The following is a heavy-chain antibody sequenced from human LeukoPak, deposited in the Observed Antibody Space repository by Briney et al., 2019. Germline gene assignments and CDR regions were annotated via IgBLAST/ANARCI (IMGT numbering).Heavy chain of an antibody. V-gene: IGHV3-21*01. Sequence: KPGGSLRLSCAASGFTFSSYSMNWVRQAPGKGLEWVSSISSSGNFIYYPDSMKGRFTISRDNAKNSLFLQMNSLRAEDTAIYYCARTSSVTPTPTFDSWGQGTLVTVSP. J-gene: IGHJ4*02. CDR1: GFTFSSYS. D-gene: IGHD4-17*01. CDR2: ISSSGNFI. CDR3: ARTSSVTPTPTFDS.